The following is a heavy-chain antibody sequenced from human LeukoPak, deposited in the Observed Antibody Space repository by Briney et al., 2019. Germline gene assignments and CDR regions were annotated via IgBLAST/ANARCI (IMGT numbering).Heavy chain of an antibody. CDR3: ARRAGTAMGLDFDY. V-gene: IGHV1-18*01. Sequence: ASVKVSCKASGYTFTNYGISWVRQAPGQGLEWMGWISTYNGNTNYAQKLQGRVSMTIDTSTSTAYMELRSLRSDDTAVYYCARRAGTAMGLDFDYWGQGTLVTVSS. CDR1: GYTFTNYG. CDR2: ISTYNGNT. J-gene: IGHJ4*02. D-gene: IGHD5-18*01.